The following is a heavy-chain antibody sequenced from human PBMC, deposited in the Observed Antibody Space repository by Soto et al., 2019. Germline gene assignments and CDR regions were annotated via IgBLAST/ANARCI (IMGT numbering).Heavy chain of an antibody. CDR2: IIPIFGTA. J-gene: IGHJ6*02. V-gene: IGHV1-69*13. D-gene: IGHD3-3*01. Sequence: SVKVSCKASGGTFSSYAISWVRQAPGQGLEWMGGIIPIFGTANYAQKFQGRVTITADESTSTAYMELSSLRSEDTAVYYCARDRRGLLDFWSGSYGMDVWGQGXTVTVSS. CDR3: ARDRRGLLDFWSGSYGMDV. CDR1: GGTFSSYA.